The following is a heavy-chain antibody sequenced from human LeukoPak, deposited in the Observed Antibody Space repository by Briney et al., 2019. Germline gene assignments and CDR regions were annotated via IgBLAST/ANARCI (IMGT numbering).Heavy chain of an antibody. V-gene: IGHV4-38-2*01. J-gene: IGHJ4*02. D-gene: IGHD6-13*01. Sequence: SETLSLTCSVSGYSISSGYYWGWIRQPPGKGLEWIGNIYHGGSTYYNSSLKSRLTMSVDTSKNQFSLQLSSVTAADTAVYYCARSSSSGNVDYWGQGTLVTVSS. CDR1: GYSISSGYY. CDR3: ARSSSSGNVDY. CDR2: IYHGGST.